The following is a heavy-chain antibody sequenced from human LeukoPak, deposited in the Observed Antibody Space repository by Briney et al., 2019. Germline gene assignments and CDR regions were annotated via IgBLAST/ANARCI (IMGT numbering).Heavy chain of an antibody. V-gene: IGHV1-69*13. D-gene: IGHD5-12*01. J-gene: IGHJ4*02. CDR1: GGTFSSYA. CDR2: IIPIFGTA. CDR3: ARDSGSGYDRRAFDY. Sequence: SVKVSCKASGGTFSSYAISWVRQAPGQGLEWMGGIIPIFGTANYAQKFQGRVTITADESASTAYMELSSLRSEDTAVYYCARDSGSGYDRRAFDYWGQGTLVTVSS.